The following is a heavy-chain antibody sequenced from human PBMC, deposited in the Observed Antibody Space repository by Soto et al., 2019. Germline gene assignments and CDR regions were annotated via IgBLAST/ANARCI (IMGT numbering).Heavy chain of an antibody. V-gene: IGHV1-46*01. Sequence: QVQLVQSGAEVKKPGASVKVSCKASGYIFTNHYIHWVRQAPGQGLEWMGIINPSGGSTYYLQKFQGRITMTRDTSTRTVYMELSSLRSEDTAVYFCARADYYDSSGFYYDCWGQGTLVTVSS. CDR2: INPSGGST. CDR3: ARADYYDSSGFYYDC. J-gene: IGHJ4*02. D-gene: IGHD3-22*01. CDR1: GYIFTNHY.